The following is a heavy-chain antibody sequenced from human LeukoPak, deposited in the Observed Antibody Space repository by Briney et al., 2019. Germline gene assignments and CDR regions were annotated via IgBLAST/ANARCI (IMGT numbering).Heavy chain of an antibody. D-gene: IGHD6-19*01. Sequence: GGSLRLSCAASGFTFSSYAMSWVRQAPGRGLEWVSAISGSGGSTYYADSVKGRFTIPRDNSKNTLYLQMNSLRAEDTAVYYCAKQYSSGWCFDYWGQGTLVTVSS. CDR2: ISGSGGST. J-gene: IGHJ4*02. CDR3: AKQYSSGWCFDY. CDR1: GFTFSSYA. V-gene: IGHV3-23*01.